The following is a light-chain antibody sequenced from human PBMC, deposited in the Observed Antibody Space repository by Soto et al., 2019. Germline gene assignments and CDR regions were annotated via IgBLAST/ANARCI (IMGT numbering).Light chain of an antibody. CDR1: SNDVGTYNL. V-gene: IGLV2-23*01. Sequence: QPVLTQPASVSGSPGQSITISCTGISNDVGTYNLVSWYQHHPGKAPKLIIYEASKRPSGVPNRFSGSKSGNTASPTISGLHAEDEADYYCCSYGRSVVFGGGTKLTVL. J-gene: IGLJ2*01. CDR3: CSYGRSVV. CDR2: EAS.